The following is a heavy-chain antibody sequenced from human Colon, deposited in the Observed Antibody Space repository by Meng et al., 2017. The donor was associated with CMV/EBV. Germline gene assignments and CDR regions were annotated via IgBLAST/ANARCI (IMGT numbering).Heavy chain of an antibody. V-gene: IGHV4-34*01. CDR1: GGSLSGYY. D-gene: IGHD3-3*01. CDR2: INQSGST. CDR3: AREAGPFFGVIVYDS. J-gene: IGHJ4*02. Sequence: GQRQQWGAGLLKTSETLSLTCGVSGGSLSGYYWTWIRQSPGKGLEWIGEINQSGSTNYNPSLKSRVTVSVDTSKNQFSLRVTSVTAADSALYYCAREAGPFFGVIVYDSWGQGTLVTVSS.